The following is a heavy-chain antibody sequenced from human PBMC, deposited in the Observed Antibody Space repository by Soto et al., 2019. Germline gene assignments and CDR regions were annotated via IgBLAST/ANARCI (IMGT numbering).Heavy chain of an antibody. CDR1: GGSISSGDYY. V-gene: IGHV4-30-4*01. CDR2: IYYSGSN. Sequence: LSLTCTVSGGSISSGDYYWSWIRQPPGKGLEWIGYIYYSGSNYYNPSLKSRVTISVDTSKNQFSLKLSSVTAADTAVYYCASSLRWGGWFDPWGQGTLVTVSS. CDR3: ASSLRWGGWFDP. J-gene: IGHJ5*02. D-gene: IGHD3-16*01.